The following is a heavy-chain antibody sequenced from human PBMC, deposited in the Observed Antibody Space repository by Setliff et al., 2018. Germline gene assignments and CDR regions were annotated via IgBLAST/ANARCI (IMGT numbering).Heavy chain of an antibody. CDR3: VRPSAGYSRPFDV. J-gene: IGHJ3*01. CDR2: ISWNSGSI. Sequence: GGSLRLSCAASGFTFDDYAMHWVRQAPGKGLEWVSGISWNSGSIGYADSVKGRFTISRDNAKNSLYLQMNSLRAEDTAMYYCVRPSAGYSRPFDVWGQGTMVTVSS. D-gene: IGHD2-15*01. V-gene: IGHV3-9*01. CDR1: GFTFDDYA.